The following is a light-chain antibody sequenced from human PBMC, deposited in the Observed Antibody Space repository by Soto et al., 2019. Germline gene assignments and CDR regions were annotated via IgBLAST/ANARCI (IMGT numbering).Light chain of an antibody. CDR3: QQYESTPPT. CDR1: QSVLYSSNNKNY. J-gene: IGKJ2*01. V-gene: IGKV4-1*01. CDR2: WAS. Sequence: DIVMTQSPDSLAVSLGERATINCKSSQSVLYSSNNKNYLAWYQQRPGQPPKLLIYWASTRESGVPDRFSGSGSGPEFTLTITSLQAEDVALYYCQQYESTPPTFGQGTKLEIK.